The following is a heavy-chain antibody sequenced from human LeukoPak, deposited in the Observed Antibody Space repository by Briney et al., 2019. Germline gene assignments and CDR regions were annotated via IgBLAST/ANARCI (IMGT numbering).Heavy chain of an antibody. Sequence: ASVKVSCKASGYTFTSYYMHWVRQAPGQGLEWMGIINPSGGSTSYAQKFQGRVTMTRDMSTSTVYTELSSLRSEDTAVYYCARDGIAAARGYYYYYYMDVWGKGTTVTVSS. CDR1: GYTFTSYY. D-gene: IGHD6-13*01. V-gene: IGHV1-46*01. J-gene: IGHJ6*03. CDR2: INPSGGST. CDR3: ARDGIAAARGYYYYYYMDV.